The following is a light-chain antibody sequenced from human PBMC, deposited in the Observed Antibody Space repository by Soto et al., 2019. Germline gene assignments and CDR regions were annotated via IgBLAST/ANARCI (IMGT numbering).Light chain of an antibody. Sequence: QSALTQPASVSGSPGQSIAISCTGSSSDVGGYNYVSWYQQHSGKAPKLIIYDVTNRPSGVSDRFSGSKSGNTASLTISGLPAEDEAEYYCSSYTSSSTVIFGGGTKVTVL. CDR3: SSYTSSSTVI. CDR1: SSDVGGYNY. V-gene: IGLV2-14*01. J-gene: IGLJ2*01. CDR2: DVT.